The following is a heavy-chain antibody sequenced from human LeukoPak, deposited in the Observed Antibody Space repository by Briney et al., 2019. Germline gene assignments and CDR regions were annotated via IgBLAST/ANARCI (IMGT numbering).Heavy chain of an antibody. CDR1: GFTSSNFA. CDR2: ISGSGADT. J-gene: IGHJ4*02. Sequence: QPGGSLRLSCAASGFTSSNFAMNWVGQAPGKGLEWVSAISGSGADTYYADPVKGRFTISRDNSKNTLYLQMNSLRAEDTAIYFCAKELRRSPTYYFDYWGQGTLVTVSS. CDR3: AKELRRSPTYYFDY. V-gene: IGHV3-23*01. D-gene: IGHD2-15*01.